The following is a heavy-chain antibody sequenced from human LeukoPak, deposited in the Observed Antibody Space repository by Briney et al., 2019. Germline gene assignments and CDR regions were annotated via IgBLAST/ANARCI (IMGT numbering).Heavy chain of an antibody. Sequence: SETLSLTCAVYGGSFSGYYWSWIRQPPGKGLEWIGEINHSGSTNYHPSLKSRVTISVDTSKNQFSLKLSSVTAADTALYYCARGYCSGGSCYSYYYYYYMDVWGKGTTVTVSS. J-gene: IGHJ6*03. V-gene: IGHV4-34*01. CDR1: GGSFSGYY. D-gene: IGHD2-15*01. CDR3: ARGYCSGGSCYSYYYYYYMDV. CDR2: INHSGST.